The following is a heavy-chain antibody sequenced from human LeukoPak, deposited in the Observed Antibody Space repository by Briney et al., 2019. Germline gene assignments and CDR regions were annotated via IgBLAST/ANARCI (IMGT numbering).Heavy chain of an antibody. CDR3: ARTIDPLGVIVPSALSYVD. CDR2: IYWDDDE. D-gene: IGHD2/OR15-2a*01. CDR1: GFSLTTSGVG. J-gene: IGHJ4*02. Sequence: SGSTLVKPTETLTLTCTFSGFSLTTSGVGVGWIRQPPGKAPEWLALIYWDDDERYSASLKSRLTITKDTSRNQVVLTMTKMDPVDTGTYYCARTIDPLGVIVPSALSYVDWGQGTLVTVSS. V-gene: IGHV2-5*02.